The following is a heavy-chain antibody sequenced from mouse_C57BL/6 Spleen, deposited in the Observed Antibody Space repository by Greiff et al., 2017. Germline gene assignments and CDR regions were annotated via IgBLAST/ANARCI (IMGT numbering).Heavy chain of an antibody. Sequence: QVQLQQSGAELVRPGASVTLSCKASGYTFTDYEMHWVKQTPVHGLEWIGAIDPETGGTAYNQKFKGKAILTADKSSRTAYMELRSLTSEDSAVYYCTRKLYYGSSYGFAYWGQGTLVTVSA. J-gene: IGHJ3*01. V-gene: IGHV1-15*01. CDR3: TRKLYYGSSYGFAY. D-gene: IGHD1-1*01. CDR1: GYTFTDYE. CDR2: IDPETGGT.